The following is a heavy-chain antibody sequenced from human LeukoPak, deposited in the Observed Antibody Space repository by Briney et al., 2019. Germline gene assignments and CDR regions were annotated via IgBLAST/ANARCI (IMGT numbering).Heavy chain of an antibody. Sequence: SQTLSLTCTVSGGSISSGGYYWSWIRQHPGKGLEWIGYIYYSGSIYYNPPLKRQVPISVDTSKNQFPLKLRSVTAADTAMYYCASEWWGGPMDYWGQGTLVTVSS. J-gene: IGHJ4*02. V-gene: IGHV4-31*01. CDR1: GGSISSGGYY. D-gene: IGHD2-15*01. CDR3: ASEWWGGPMDY. CDR2: IYYSGSI.